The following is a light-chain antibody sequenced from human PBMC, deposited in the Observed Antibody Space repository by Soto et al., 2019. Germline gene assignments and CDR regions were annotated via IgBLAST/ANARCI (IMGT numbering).Light chain of an antibody. V-gene: IGKV3-15*01. Sequence: EIVMTQSPATLSLSPGEKATLSCRASQSVSNNLAWYQQKPGQAARLLIYFASTRATGIPARFSGSGSGTEFTLTISSLQSEDSATYYCQHYNKWPLTFGGGTKVETK. CDR3: QHYNKWPLT. CDR1: QSVSNN. J-gene: IGKJ4*01. CDR2: FAS.